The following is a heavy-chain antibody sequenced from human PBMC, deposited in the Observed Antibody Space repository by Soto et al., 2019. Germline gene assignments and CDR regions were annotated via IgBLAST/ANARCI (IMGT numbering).Heavy chain of an antibody. CDR1: GGSFSSSNDY. V-gene: IGHV4-39*01. CDR3: ARHTPAISISDH. CDR2: IYYSGST. Sequence: SETLSLTCTVSGGSFSSSNDYWVWIRQPPGKGLEWIGSIYYSGSTYYNPSLKSRVTISVDTSKNQFSLKLSSVTAADTAVYYCARHTPAISISDHWGQGTLVTVSS. J-gene: IGHJ4*02. D-gene: IGHD2-15*01.